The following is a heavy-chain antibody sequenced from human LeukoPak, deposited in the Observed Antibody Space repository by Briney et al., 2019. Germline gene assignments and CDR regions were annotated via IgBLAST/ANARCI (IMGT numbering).Heavy chain of an antibody. V-gene: IGHV3-23*01. Sequence: QPGGSLRLSCAASGFTFSSYAMSWVRQAPGKGLEWVSAISGSGGSTYYADSVKGRFTISRDNSKNTLYLQMNSLRAEHTAVYYCAKHGQLLFYYFDYWGQGTLVTGSS. CDR2: ISGSGGST. CDR3: AKHGQLLFYYFDY. CDR1: GFTFSSYA. D-gene: IGHD2-2*01. J-gene: IGHJ4*02.